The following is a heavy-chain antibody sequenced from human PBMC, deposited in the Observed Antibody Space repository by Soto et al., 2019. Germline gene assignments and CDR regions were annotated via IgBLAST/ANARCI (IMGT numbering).Heavy chain of an antibody. CDR2: IIPIFGTA. D-gene: IGHD3-22*01. J-gene: IGHJ4*02. CDR3: ARSCSGYYCPFDH. V-gene: IGHV1-69*12. CDR1: GGTFSSYA. Sequence: QVQLVQSGAEVKKPGSSVKVSCKASGGTFSSYAISWVRQAPGQGLEWMGGIIPIFGTANYAQKFQGRVTLTADESTSTADMELSSLSSEDTAVYYCARSCSGYYCPFDHWGQGTLVTVSS.